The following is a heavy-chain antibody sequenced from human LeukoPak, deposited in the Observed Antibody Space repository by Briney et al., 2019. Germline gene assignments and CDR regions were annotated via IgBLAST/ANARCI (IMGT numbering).Heavy chain of an antibody. V-gene: IGHV1-69*05. CDR1: GGTFSSYA. J-gene: IGHJ4*02. CDR3: AREKYDFWSGALGX. Sequence: ASVKVSCKASGGTFSSYAISWVRQAPGQGLEWMGRIIPIFGAANYAQKFQGRVTITTDESTSTAYMELSSLRSEDTAVYYCAREKYDFWSGALGXWGQGTLVTVS. CDR2: IIPIFGAA. D-gene: IGHD3-3*01.